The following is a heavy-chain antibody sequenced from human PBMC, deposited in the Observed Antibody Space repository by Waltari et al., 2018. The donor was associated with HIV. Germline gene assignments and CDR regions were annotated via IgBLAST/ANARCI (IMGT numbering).Heavy chain of an antibody. J-gene: IGHJ3*02. CDR2: IIPILGTA. D-gene: IGHD3-22*01. CDR3: ARGQYYYDSTRGAFDI. Sequence: QVQLVQSGAEVKKPGSSVKVSCKASGGTFSSYAISWVRQAPGQGIEWMGGIIPILGTANYAQNLQGRVTITADESTGTAYMGLSSLRSEDTAVYYCARGQYYYDSTRGAFDIWGQGTMVTVSS. CDR1: GGTFSSYA. V-gene: IGHV1-69*01.